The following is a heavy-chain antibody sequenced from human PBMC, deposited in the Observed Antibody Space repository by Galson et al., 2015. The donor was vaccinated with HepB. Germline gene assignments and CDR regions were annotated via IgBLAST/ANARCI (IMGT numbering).Heavy chain of an antibody. Sequence: SVKVSCKASGGTFSSYAISWVRQAPGQGLEWMGRIIPILGIANYAQKFQGRVTITADKSTSTAYMELSSLRSEDTAVYYCAIDMVRGVNYYYGMDVWGQGTTVTVSS. CDR3: AIDMVRGVNYYYGMDV. D-gene: IGHD3-10*01. J-gene: IGHJ6*02. V-gene: IGHV1-69*04. CDR1: GGTFSSYA. CDR2: IIPILGIA.